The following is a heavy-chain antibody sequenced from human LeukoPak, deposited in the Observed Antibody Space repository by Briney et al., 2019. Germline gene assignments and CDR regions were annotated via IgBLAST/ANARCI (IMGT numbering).Heavy chain of an antibody. CDR1: GFSSYW. D-gene: IGHD1-26*01. Sequence: GGSLRLSCAASGFSSYWMHWVRQAPGKGLVWVSRINSDGSSTSYADSVKGRFTISRDNAKNTLYLQMNSLRAEDTAMYYCARGGSGSYYNYFDYRGQGTLVTVSS. CDR2: INSDGSST. V-gene: IGHV3-74*01. CDR3: ARGGSGSYYNYFDY. J-gene: IGHJ4*02.